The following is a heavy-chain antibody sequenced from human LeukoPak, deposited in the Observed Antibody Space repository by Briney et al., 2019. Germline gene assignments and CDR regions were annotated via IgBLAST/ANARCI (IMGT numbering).Heavy chain of an antibody. J-gene: IGHJ5*02. CDR2: IYYSQST. V-gene: IGHV4-31*03. CDR3: ARSIVVVAATPISWLDP. CDR1: GGSISSVGYY. Sequence: PSQTLSLTCTVSGGSISSVGYYWRWTRQHPRKGLEWIGYIYYSQSTYYTPSLKSRVTISVDTSKSQFSLTLSSVTAADTAVYYWARSIVVVAATPISWLDPWGQGTLVTVSS. D-gene: IGHD2-15*01.